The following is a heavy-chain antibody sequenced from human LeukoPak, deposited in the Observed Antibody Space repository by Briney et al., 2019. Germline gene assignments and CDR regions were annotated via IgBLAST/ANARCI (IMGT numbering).Heavy chain of an antibody. D-gene: IGHD3-16*01. J-gene: IGHJ4*02. V-gene: IGHV4-59*01. CDR3: VCRDRGVDY. Sequence: SETLSLTCTVSGGSISSYYWSWIRQPPGKGLEWIGYIYYSGSTNYTPSLKSRVTISVDTSKNQFSLKLSSVTAADTAVYYCVCRDRGVDYWGQGTLVTVSS. CDR2: IYYSGST. CDR1: GGSISSYY.